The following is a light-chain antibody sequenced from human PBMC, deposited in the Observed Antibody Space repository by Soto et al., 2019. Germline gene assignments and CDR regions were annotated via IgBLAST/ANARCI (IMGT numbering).Light chain of an antibody. CDR2: EVS. CDR3: AAWDDSLNAPV. Sequence: QSALTQPASVSGSPGQSITISCTGTSSDVGGYNYVSWYQQHPGKAPKLMIYEVSSRPSGVSDRFSGSKSGNTASLTISGLQAEDEADYYCAAWDDSLNAPVFGGGTKLTVL. CDR1: SSDVGGYNY. J-gene: IGLJ3*02. V-gene: IGLV2-14*01.